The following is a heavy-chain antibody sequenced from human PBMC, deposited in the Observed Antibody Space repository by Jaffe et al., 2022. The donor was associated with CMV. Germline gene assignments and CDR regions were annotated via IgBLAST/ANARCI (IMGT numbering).Heavy chain of an antibody. Sequence: EVKLLESGGGLVRPGGSLRLSCAASGFTFRASAMSWVRQAPGKGLEWVSGISVTGDSTYYAASVKGRFTISRDNTMNTLYLQMNSLGVEDTALYYCAKDGYNLGDFFDYWGQGALVTVSS. CDR1: GFTFRASA. J-gene: IGHJ4*02. D-gene: IGHD5-12*01. V-gene: IGHV3-23*01. CDR3: AKDGYNLGDFFDY. CDR2: ISVTGDST.